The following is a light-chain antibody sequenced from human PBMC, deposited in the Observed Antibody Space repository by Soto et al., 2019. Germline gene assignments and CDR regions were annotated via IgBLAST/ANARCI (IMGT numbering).Light chain of an antibody. CDR1: QSISTY. V-gene: IGKV1-39*01. Sequence: DIQMTQSPSSLSASVGDRVTITCRASQSISTYLNWYQQKPGKAPKLLIYAAASLQIGVPSRFSGSGSGTDFTLTINNLQPDDFATYYCQQSFRTLVTFGQGTRLEIK. CDR2: AAA. CDR3: QQSFRTLVT. J-gene: IGKJ5*01.